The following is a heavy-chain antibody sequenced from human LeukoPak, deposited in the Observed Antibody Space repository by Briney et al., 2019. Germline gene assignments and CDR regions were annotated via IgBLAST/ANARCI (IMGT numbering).Heavy chain of an antibody. Sequence: PGGSLRLSCAASGFTFSSYWMSWVRQAPGKGLEWVANINQDGSEKYSVDSVKGRFTISRDNAKNSLYLPMNSLRAEDTAVYYCAREYYSDSSGSDYWGQGTLVTVSS. D-gene: IGHD3-22*01. CDR3: AREYYSDSSGSDY. J-gene: IGHJ4*02. CDR1: GFTFSSYW. CDR2: INQDGSEK. V-gene: IGHV3-7*05.